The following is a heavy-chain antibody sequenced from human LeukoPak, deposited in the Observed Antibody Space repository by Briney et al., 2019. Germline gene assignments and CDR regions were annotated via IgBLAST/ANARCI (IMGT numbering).Heavy chain of an antibody. CDR1: GFTFSSYE. V-gene: IGHV3-48*03. Sequence: PGGSLRLSCAASGFTFSSYEMNWVRQATGKGLGGVSYISSSGSTIYYADSVKGRFTISRDNAKNSLYLQMNSLRVEDTAVYYCARLFFYDSSGVYGMDVWGQGTTVTVSS. J-gene: IGHJ6*02. D-gene: IGHD3-22*01. CDR3: ARLFFYDSSGVYGMDV. CDR2: ISSSGSTI.